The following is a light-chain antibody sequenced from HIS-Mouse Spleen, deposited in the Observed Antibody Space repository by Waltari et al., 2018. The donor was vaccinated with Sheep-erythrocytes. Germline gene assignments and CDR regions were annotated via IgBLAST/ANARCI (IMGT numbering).Light chain of an antibody. CDR1: QSVSSY. CDR3: QQRSNWPPLT. V-gene: IGKV3-11*01. Sequence: EIVLTQSPATLSLSPGERATLSCRASQSVSSYSAWYQQKPGQAPRLLIYDASNRATGLPARFSGSWSGTDFTLTISSLEPEDCAVYYCQQRSNWPPLTFGGGTK. J-gene: IGKJ4*01. CDR2: DAS.